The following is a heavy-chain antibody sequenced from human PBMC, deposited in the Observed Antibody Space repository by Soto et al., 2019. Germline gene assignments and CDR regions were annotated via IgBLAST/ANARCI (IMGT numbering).Heavy chain of an antibody. D-gene: IGHD3-9*01. J-gene: IGHJ6*02. V-gene: IGHV4-59*01. Sequence: SETLSLTCTVSGGSISSYYWSWIRQPPGKGLEWIGYIYYSGSTNYNPSLKSRVTISVDTSKNQFSLKLSSVTAADTAVYYCARDQHSYDILTGYYNGGMDVWGQGTKVTVSS. CDR1: GGSISSYY. CDR2: IYYSGST. CDR3: ARDQHSYDILTGYYNGGMDV.